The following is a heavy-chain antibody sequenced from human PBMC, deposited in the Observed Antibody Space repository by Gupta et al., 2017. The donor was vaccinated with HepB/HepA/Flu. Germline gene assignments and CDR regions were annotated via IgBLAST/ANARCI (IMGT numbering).Heavy chain of an antibody. CDR3: ARHAFGGSYYPPTFDI. CDR1: GGSISSYY. J-gene: IGHJ3*02. V-gene: IGHV4-59*08. Sequence: QVQLQESGPGLVKPSETLSLTCTVSGGSISSYYWSWIRQPPGKGLEWIGYIYYSGSTNYNPSLKSRVTISVDTSKNQFSLKLSSVTAADTAVYYCARHAFGGSYYPPTFDIWGQGTMVTVSS. CDR2: IYYSGST. D-gene: IGHD1-26*01.